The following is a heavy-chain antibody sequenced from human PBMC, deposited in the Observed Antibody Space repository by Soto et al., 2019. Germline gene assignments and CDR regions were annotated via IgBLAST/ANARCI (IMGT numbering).Heavy chain of an antibody. CDR2: IYSGGST. V-gene: IGHV3-66*01. CDR3: ARTCNGGTCSFDY. Sequence: EVQLVESGGGLVQPGGSLRLSSAASGFTVSSNCMSWVRQAPGKGLEWVSVIYSGGSTYYADSVKGRFTISRDNSENTLHLQMNSLRAEDTAVYYCARTCNGGTCSFDYWGQGTLVTVSS. D-gene: IGHD2-15*01. CDR1: GFTVSSNC. J-gene: IGHJ4*02.